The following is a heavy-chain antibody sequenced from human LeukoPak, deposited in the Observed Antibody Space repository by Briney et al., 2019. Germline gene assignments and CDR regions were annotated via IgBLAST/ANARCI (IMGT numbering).Heavy chain of an antibody. CDR1: GYTFSAYY. J-gene: IGHJ6*04. V-gene: IGHV1-2*02. CDR3: ARDHCVSSGCYPDHHYGMGV. Sequence: APVKISCTASGYTFSAYYMQTVRQAPGQGLEWMGWINPNSGGTNYAQKFQGRVTMTRDTSISTAYMEMSRLRSDDTAVYFCARDHCVSSGCYPDHHYGMGVWGRRITVTASS. CDR2: INPNSGGT. D-gene: IGHD6-25*01.